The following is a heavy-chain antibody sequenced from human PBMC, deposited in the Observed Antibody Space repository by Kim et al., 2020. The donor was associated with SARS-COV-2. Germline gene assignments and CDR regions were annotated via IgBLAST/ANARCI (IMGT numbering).Heavy chain of an antibody. V-gene: IGHV4-30-4*01. CDR3: ARVVRITIFGVVNHFDY. D-gene: IGHD3-3*01. CDR2: IYYSGST. Sequence: SETLSLTCTVSGGTISSGDYYWSWIRQPPGKGLEWIGYIYYSGSTYYNPSLKSRVTISVHTSKNQFSLKLSSVTAADTAVYYCARVVRITIFGVVNHFDYWGQGTLVTVSS. CDR1: GGTISSGDYY. J-gene: IGHJ4*02.